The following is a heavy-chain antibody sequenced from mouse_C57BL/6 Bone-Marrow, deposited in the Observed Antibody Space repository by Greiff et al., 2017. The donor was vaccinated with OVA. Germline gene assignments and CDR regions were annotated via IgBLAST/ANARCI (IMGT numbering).Heavy chain of an antibody. V-gene: IGHV1-47*01. CDR3: ARSYYGTHWYFDV. Sequence: VQVVESGAELVKPGASVKMSCKASGYTFTTYPIEWMKQNHGKSLEWIGNFHPYNDDTKYNEKFKGKATLTVEKSSSTVYLELSRLTSADSAVYYCARSYYGTHWYFDVWGTGTTVTVSS. J-gene: IGHJ1*03. CDR1: GYTFTTYP. CDR2: FHPYNDDT. D-gene: IGHD1-1*01.